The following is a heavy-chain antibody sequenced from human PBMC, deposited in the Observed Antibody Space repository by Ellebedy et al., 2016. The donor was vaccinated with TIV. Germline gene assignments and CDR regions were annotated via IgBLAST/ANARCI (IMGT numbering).Heavy chain of an antibody. CDR3: ASWDYSGSYSLLDAFDI. CDR2: ISSSSSYI. V-gene: IGHV3-21*01. Sequence: GESLKISCAASGFTFSSYSMTWVRQAPGKGLEWASSISSSSSYIYYADSVKGRFTISRDNAKNSLYLQMNSLRAEDTAVYYCASWDYSGSYSLLDAFDIWGQGTMVTVSS. CDR1: GFTFSSYS. J-gene: IGHJ3*02. D-gene: IGHD1-26*01.